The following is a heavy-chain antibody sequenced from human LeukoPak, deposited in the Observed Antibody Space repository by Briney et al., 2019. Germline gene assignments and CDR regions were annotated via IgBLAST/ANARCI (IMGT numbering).Heavy chain of an antibody. D-gene: IGHD3-16*01. CDR1: GFTFSSYS. CDR2: ISSSSSYI. CDR3: ARRVPNEVITDYFDY. V-gene: IGHV3-21*06. Sequence: GGSLRLSCAASGFTFSSYSMNWVRQAPGKGLEWVSSISSSSSYIYYADSVKGRFTISRDNAKNSLFLQMNRLRAEDTAVYYCARRVPNEVITDYFDYWGPGTLVTVSS. J-gene: IGHJ4*02.